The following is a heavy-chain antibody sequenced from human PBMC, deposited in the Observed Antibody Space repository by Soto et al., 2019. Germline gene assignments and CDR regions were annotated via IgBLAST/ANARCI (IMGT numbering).Heavy chain of an antibody. D-gene: IGHD3-10*01. Sequence: SVKVSCKASGGTFSSYAISWVRQAPGQGLEWMGGIIPIFGTANYAQKFQGRVTITADESTSTAYMELSSLRSEDTAVYYCASSRPPLWFFDYWGQGTLVTVSS. CDR3: ASSRPPLWFFDY. CDR2: IIPIFGTA. J-gene: IGHJ4*02. V-gene: IGHV1-69*13. CDR1: GGTFSSYA.